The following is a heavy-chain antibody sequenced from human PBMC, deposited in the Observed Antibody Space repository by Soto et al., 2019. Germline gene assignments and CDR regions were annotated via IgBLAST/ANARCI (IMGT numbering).Heavy chain of an antibody. CDR3: ARGLSYGAYERY. D-gene: IGHD4-17*01. CDR2: ISSSGSTL. Sequence: APGKGLEWVSYISSSGSTLYYADSVKGRFTISRDNAKNSLYLQMNSLRAEDTAVYSCARGLSYGAYERYWGQGTLVTVSS. J-gene: IGHJ4*02. V-gene: IGHV3-11*01.